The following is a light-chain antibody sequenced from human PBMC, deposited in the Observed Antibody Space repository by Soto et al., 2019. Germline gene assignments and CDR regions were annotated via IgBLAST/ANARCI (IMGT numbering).Light chain of an antibody. J-gene: IGLJ3*02. CDR1: SSNIGSNY. V-gene: IGLV1-47*01. Sequence: QSVLTQPPSASVTPGQRVTISCSGSSSNIGSNYVYWYQQLPGMAPSLLIYKINQRPSGVPDRFSGSKSGTSASLAISGLRSEDEADYYCAAWDDSLSGWVFGGGTKLTVL. CDR2: KIN. CDR3: AAWDDSLSGWV.